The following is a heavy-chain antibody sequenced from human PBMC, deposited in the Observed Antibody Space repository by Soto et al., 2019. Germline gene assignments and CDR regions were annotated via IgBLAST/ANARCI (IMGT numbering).Heavy chain of an antibody. Sequence: GGSLRLSCAASGFTFSDYYMNWIRQAPGKGLEWLSYISGGSSDTNYADSVKGRFTISRDNAKNSLYLRMNSLRVEDTAVYYCVREARLADVWGQGTTVTVSS. V-gene: IGHV3-11*06. D-gene: IGHD6-25*01. CDR1: GFTFSDYY. CDR2: ISGGSSDT. J-gene: IGHJ6*02. CDR3: VREARLADV.